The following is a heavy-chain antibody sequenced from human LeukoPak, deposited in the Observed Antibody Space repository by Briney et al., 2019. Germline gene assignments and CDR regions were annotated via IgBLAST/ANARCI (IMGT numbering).Heavy chain of an antibody. CDR2: IYYSGST. CDR3: AREGPYSYGRGWFDP. D-gene: IGHD5-18*01. J-gene: IGHJ5*02. CDR1: GGSISSYY. Sequence: SETLSLTCSVSGGSISSYYWNFIRQPPGKGLEWIGNIYYSGSTNYNPSLKSRVTISVDTSKNQFSLKLSSVTAADTAVYYCAREGPYSYGRGWFDPWGQGTLVTVSS. V-gene: IGHV4-59*01.